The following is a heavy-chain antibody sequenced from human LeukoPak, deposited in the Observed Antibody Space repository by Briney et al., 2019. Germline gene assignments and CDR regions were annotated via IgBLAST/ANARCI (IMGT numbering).Heavy chain of an antibody. CDR3: ARNPVGATRGYFDY. Sequence: PGGSLGLSCAASGFTFSSYEMNWVRQAPGKGLEWVSYISSSGSTIYYADSVKGRFTISRDNAKNSLYLQMNSLRAEDTAVYYCARNPVGATRGYFDYWGQGTLVTVSS. CDR1: GFTFSSYE. D-gene: IGHD1-26*01. J-gene: IGHJ4*02. V-gene: IGHV3-48*03. CDR2: ISSSGSTI.